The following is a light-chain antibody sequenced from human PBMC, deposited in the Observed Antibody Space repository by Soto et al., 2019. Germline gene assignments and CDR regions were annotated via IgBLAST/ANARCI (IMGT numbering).Light chain of an antibody. CDR3: QQRSSWPPIT. J-gene: IGKJ5*01. Sequence: EIVLTQSPATLSLSPGESATLFCRASQSVSNYLAWYQQKPGQAPRLLIYDASNRATGIPARFSGSGSGTDFTLTISSLEPXDXXXXYCQQRSSWPPITFGQGTRLEIK. CDR2: DAS. V-gene: IGKV3-11*01. CDR1: QSVSNY.